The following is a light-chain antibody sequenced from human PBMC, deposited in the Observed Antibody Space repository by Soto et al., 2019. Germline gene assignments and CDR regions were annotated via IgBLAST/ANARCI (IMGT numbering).Light chain of an antibody. CDR2: SSN. J-gene: IGLJ3*02. V-gene: IGLV1-44*01. Sequence: QSVLTQPPSVSATPGQGVILSCSGGDSNSGSTAVNWYQQLPGTAPRLLIYSSNQRPSGVPDRISGSKSGTSASLAISGLQSEDEADYYWAAWDDDLHVWLFGGGTKVTVL. CDR1: DSNSGSTA. CDR3: AAWDDDLHVWL.